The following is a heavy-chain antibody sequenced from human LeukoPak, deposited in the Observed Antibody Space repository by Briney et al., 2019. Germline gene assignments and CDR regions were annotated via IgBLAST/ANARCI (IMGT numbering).Heavy chain of an antibody. V-gene: IGHV3-48*01. CDR1: GFIFSQYS. D-gene: IGHD5-12*01. CDR3: ARDAGNSGYGCDL. J-gene: IGHJ5*02. Sequence: GGSLRLSCAASGFIFSQYSMNWVRQAPGKGLEWVSHIRSSSETFYADSVKGRFTISRDNARNSLYLQVNNLRGEDTAIYYCARDAGNSGYGCDLWGQGTLVTVSS. CDR2: IRSSSET.